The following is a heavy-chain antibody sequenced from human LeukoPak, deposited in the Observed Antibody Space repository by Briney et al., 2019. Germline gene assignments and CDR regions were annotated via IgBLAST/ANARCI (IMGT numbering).Heavy chain of an antibody. J-gene: IGHJ5*02. CDR3: AVSTMVRNWFDP. V-gene: IGHV4-34*01. CDR2: INHSGST. Sequence: SETLSLTCAVYGGSFSGYYWSWIRQPPGKGLEWIGEINHSGSTNYNPSLKSRVTISVDTSKNQFSLKLSSVTAADTAVYYCAVSTMVRNWFDPWGQGTLVTVSS. D-gene: IGHD4-23*01. CDR1: GGSFSGYY.